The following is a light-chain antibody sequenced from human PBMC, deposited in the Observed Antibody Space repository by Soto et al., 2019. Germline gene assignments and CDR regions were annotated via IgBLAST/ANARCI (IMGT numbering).Light chain of an antibody. J-gene: IGKJ1*01. CDR3: QQRSNWPVT. CDR1: QSVSSY. V-gene: IGKV3-11*01. Sequence: EIVLTQSPATLSLSPGEGATLSCRASQSVSSYLAWYQQKPGQAPRLLIYDASNRATGIPARFSGSGSGTDFTLIISSLEPEDSAVYYCQQRSNWPVTFGLGTKVEV. CDR2: DAS.